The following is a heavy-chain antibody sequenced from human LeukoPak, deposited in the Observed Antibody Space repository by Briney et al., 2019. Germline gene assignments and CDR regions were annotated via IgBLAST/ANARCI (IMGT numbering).Heavy chain of an antibody. CDR2: IYTSGST. CDR1: GGSISSYY. D-gene: IGHD4-17*01. V-gene: IGHV4-4*07. J-gene: IGHJ5*02. Sequence: PSETLSLTCTVSGGSISSYYWSWIRQPAGKGLEWIGRIYTSGSTNYNPSLKSRVTMSVDTSKNQFSLKLSSVTAADTAVYYCARDFTVTADNWFDPWGQGTLVTVSP. CDR3: ARDFTVTADNWFDP.